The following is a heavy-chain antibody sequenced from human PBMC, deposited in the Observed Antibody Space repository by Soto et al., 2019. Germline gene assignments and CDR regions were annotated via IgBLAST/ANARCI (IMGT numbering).Heavy chain of an antibody. Sequence: PGGSLRLSCAASGFTFSSYWMSWVRQAPGKGLEWVANIKQDGSEKYYVDSVKGRFTISRDNAKNSLYLQMNSLRAEDTAVYYCARDSSIVPTTKYYFDYWGQGTLVTVSS. CDR2: IKQDGSEK. J-gene: IGHJ4*02. D-gene: IGHD5-12*01. CDR3: ARDSSIVPTTKYYFDY. V-gene: IGHV3-7*03. CDR1: GFTFSSYW.